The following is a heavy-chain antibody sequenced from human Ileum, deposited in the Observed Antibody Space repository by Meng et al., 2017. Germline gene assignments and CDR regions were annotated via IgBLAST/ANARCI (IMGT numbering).Heavy chain of an antibody. CDR1: GFTFTDYY. V-gene: IGHV1-2*02. Sequence: ASVKVSCKASGFTFTDYYIQWVRQAPGQGLDFMGWMHPSSGGTGYAQKFQGRVTMTRDTSISTAYMELTSLRSDDPAVYYCARASIGFGHDLWGQGTLVTVSS. D-gene: IGHD3/OR15-3a*01. CDR2: MHPSSGGT. J-gene: IGHJ4*02. CDR3: ARASIGFGHDL.